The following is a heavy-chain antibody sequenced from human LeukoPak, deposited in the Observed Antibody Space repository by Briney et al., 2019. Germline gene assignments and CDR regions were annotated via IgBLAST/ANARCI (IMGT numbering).Heavy chain of an antibody. CDR3: ARTQAVTIFGVVTLGYYGMDV. V-gene: IGHV1-69*04. D-gene: IGHD3-3*01. CDR2: IIPIFGIA. J-gene: IGHJ6*02. CDR1: GGTFSSYA. Sequence: ASVKVSCKASGGTFSSYAISWVRQAPGQGLEWMGRIIPIFGIANYAQKFQGRVTITADKSTSTAYMELSSLRSEDTAAYYCARTQAVTIFGVVTLGYYGMDVWGQGTTVTVSS.